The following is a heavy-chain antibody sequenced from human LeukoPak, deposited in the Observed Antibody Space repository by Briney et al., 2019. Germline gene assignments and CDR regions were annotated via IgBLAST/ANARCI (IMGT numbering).Heavy chain of an antibody. V-gene: IGHV4-59*01. J-gene: IGHJ6*02. D-gene: IGHD2-2*01. Sequence: PSETLSLTCTVSGGSISSYYWSWIRQPPGKGLEWIGYIYYSGSTNYNPPLKSRVTISVDTSKNQFSLKLSSVTAADTAVYYCARGIVVVPAAISYYGMDVWGQGTTVTVSS. CDR3: ARGIVVVPAAISYYGMDV. CDR1: GGSISSYY. CDR2: IYYSGST.